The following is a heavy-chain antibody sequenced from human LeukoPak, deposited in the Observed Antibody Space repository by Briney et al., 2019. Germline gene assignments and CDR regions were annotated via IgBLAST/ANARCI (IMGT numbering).Heavy chain of an antibody. J-gene: IGHJ5*02. D-gene: IGHD5-24*01. Sequence: ASVKVSCKASGYTFTSYGISWVRQAPGQGLEWMGWISAYNGNTNYAQKLQGRVTMTTDTSTSTAYMELRSLRSDDTAVYYCARAGGPATVEMATSNWFDPWGQGTLVTVSS. V-gene: IGHV1-18*01. CDR2: ISAYNGNT. CDR3: ARAGGPATVEMATSNWFDP. CDR1: GYTFTSYG.